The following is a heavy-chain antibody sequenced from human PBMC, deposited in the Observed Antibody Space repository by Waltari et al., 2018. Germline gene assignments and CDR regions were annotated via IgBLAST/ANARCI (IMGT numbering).Heavy chain of an antibody. D-gene: IGHD6-19*01. V-gene: IGHV4-59*01. CDR1: GGSISSYY. CDR3: AREGARVYSSGWWWFDY. J-gene: IGHJ4*02. CDR2: IYYSGST. Sequence: QVQLQESGPGLVKPSETLSLTCTVPGGSISSYYWSWIRQPPGKGLEWIGYIYYSGSTNYNPSLKSRVTISVDTSKNQFSLKLSSVTAADTAVYYCAREGARVYSSGWWWFDYWGQGTLVTVSS.